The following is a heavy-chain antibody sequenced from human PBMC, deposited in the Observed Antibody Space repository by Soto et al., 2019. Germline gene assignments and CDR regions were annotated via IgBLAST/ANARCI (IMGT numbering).Heavy chain of an antibody. J-gene: IGHJ4*02. D-gene: IGHD3-22*01. CDR1: GFTFSNYA. CDR2: ISGSGGST. V-gene: IGHV3-23*01. CDR3: AKTMRDYDSSGYFVNS. Sequence: EVQLLESGGGLVQPGGSLRLSGAGSGFTFSNYAMSWVRQPPGKGLDWVSSISGSGGSTYYTDSVKGRFTISRDNSKNTLFLQMNSLRAEDTAVYFCAKTMRDYDSSGYFVNSWGQGTLVTVSS.